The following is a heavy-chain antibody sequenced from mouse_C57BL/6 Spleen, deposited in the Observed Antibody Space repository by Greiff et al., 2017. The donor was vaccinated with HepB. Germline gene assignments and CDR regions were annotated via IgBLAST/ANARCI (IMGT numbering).Heavy chain of an antibody. D-gene: IGHD2-5*01. V-gene: IGHV1-53*01. CDR2: INPSNGGT. CDR3: ARTSYSNYPYYAMDY. CDR1: GYTFTSYW. J-gene: IGHJ4*01. Sequence: QVQLQQSGTELVKPGASVKLSCKASGYTFTSYWMHWVKQRPGQGLEWIGNINPSNGGTNYNEKFKSKATLTVDKSSSKAYMQLSSLTSEDSAVYYCARTSYSNYPYYAMDYWGQGTSVTVSS.